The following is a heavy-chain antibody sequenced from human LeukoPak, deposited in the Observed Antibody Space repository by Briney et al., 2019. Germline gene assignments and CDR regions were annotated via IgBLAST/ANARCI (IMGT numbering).Heavy chain of an antibody. CDR3: ANQIAARKGFDY. Sequence: ASVKVSCKASGGTFSSYAISWVRQAPGQGLEWMGGTIPIFGTANYAQKFQGRVTITTDESTSTAYMELSSLRSEDTAVYYCANQIAARKGFDYWGQGTLVTVSS. CDR2: TIPIFGTA. V-gene: IGHV1-69*05. D-gene: IGHD6-13*01. J-gene: IGHJ4*02. CDR1: GGTFSSYA.